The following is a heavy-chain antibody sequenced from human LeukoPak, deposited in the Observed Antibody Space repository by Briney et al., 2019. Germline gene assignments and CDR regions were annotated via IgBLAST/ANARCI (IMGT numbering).Heavy chain of an antibody. J-gene: IGHJ5*02. Sequence: PSETLSHTCTVSGGSISSSSYYWGWIRQPPGKGMEWIGSIYYSGSTYYNPSLKSRVTISVDTSKNQFSLKLSSVTAADTAVYYCARQSGIAFEPWGQGTLVTVSS. CDR2: IYYSGST. D-gene: IGHD2-21*01. V-gene: IGHV4-39*01. CDR1: GGSISSSSYY. CDR3: ARQSGIAFEP.